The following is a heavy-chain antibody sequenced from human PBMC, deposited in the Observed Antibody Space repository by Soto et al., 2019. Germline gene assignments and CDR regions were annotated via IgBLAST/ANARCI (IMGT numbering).Heavy chain of an antibody. J-gene: IGHJ6*02. CDR2: ISYDGSNK. CDR1: GFTFSSYA. V-gene: IGHV3-30-3*01. D-gene: IGHD3-10*01. CDR3: ARVYHYGSGYYYYGMDV. Sequence: SGGSLRLSCAASGFTFSSYAMHWVRQAPGKGLEWVAVISYDGSNKYYADSVKGRFTISRDNSKNTLYLQMNSLRAEDTAVYYCARVYHYGSGYYYYGMDVWGQGTTVTVSS.